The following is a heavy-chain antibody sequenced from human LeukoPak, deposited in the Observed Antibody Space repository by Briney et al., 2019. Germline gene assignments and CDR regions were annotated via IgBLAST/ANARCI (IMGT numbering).Heavy chain of an antibody. CDR3: ARGDNWSFDY. J-gene: IGHJ4*02. D-gene: IGHD1-20*01. V-gene: IGHV3-7*05. CDR2: IKPDGSER. Sequence: GGSLRLSCAASGFTSSFYWMSWVRQAPGKGLEWVANIKPDGSERYYVDSVKGRFTFPRDNAKNSLYLQMNSLRADDTAVYYCARGDNWSFDYWGQGTLVTVSS. CDR1: GFTSSFYW.